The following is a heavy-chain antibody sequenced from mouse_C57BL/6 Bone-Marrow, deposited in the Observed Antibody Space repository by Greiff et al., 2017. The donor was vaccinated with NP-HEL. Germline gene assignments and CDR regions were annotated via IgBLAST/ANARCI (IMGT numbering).Heavy chain of an antibody. CDR2: IYPGSGST. V-gene: IGHV1-55*01. Sequence: QVQLQQPGAELVKPGASVKMSCKASGYTFTSYWITWVKQRPGQGLEWIGDIYPGSGSTNYNEKFKSKATLTVDTSSSTAYMQLSSLTSEDSAVYYCARSLYYYGSPSYWYFDVWGTGTTVTVSS. CDR3: ARSLYYYGSPSYWYFDV. J-gene: IGHJ1*03. CDR1: GYTFTSYW. D-gene: IGHD1-1*01.